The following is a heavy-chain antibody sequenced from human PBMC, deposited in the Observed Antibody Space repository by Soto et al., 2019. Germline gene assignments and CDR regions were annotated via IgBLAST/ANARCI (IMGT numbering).Heavy chain of an antibody. D-gene: IGHD3-3*01. J-gene: IGHJ6*02. CDR2: INHSGST. Sequence: SETLSLTWAVYGRSFSGYYWSWIRQPPGQGLEWIGEINHSGSTNYNPSLKSRVTISVDTSKNQFSLKLSSVTAADTAVYYCARAYDFWSGYYFGSYYYYGMDVWGQGTTVT. V-gene: IGHV4-34*01. CDR3: ARAYDFWSGYYFGSYYYYGMDV. CDR1: GRSFSGYY.